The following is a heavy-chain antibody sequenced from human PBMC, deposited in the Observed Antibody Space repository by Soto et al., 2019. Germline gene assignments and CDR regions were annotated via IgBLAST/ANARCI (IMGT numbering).Heavy chain of an antibody. V-gene: IGHV3-23*01. D-gene: IGHD4-17*01. J-gene: IGHJ6*03. CDR3: AKDHGDYPSYYCYMDV. CDR1: GFTFSSYA. CDR2: ISGSGGST. Sequence: GGSLRLSCASSGFTFSSYAMSWVRQAPGKGLEWVSAISGSGGSTYYADSVKGRFTISRDNSKNTLYLQMNSLRAEDTAVYYCAKDHGDYPSYYCYMDVWGKGTTVTVSS.